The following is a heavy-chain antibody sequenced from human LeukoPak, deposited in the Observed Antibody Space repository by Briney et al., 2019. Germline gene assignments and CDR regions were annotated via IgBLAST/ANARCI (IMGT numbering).Heavy chain of an antibody. CDR2: IIPIFGTA. D-gene: IGHD6-6*01. Sequence: GASVKVSCKASGGTFSSYAISWVRQAPGQGLEWMGGIIPIFGTANYAQKFQGRVTITTDESTSTAYMELSSLRSEDTAVYYCASRSSIAASLDYWGQGTLVTVSS. J-gene: IGHJ4*02. CDR1: GGTFSSYA. CDR3: ASRSSIAASLDY. V-gene: IGHV1-69*05.